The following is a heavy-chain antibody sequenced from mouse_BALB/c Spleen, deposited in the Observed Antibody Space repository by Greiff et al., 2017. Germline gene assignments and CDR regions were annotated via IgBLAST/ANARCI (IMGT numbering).Heavy chain of an antibody. CDR3: ASYYGNYSWFAY. D-gene: IGHD2-1*01. J-gene: IGHJ3*01. Sequence: EVQRVESGGGLVKPGGSLKLSCAASGFTFSSYAMSWVRQTPEKRLEWVASISSGGSTYYPDSVKGRFTISRDNARNILYLQMSSLRSEDTAMYYCASYYGNYSWFAYWGQGTLVTVSA. V-gene: IGHV5-6-5*01. CDR2: ISSGGST. CDR1: GFTFSSYA.